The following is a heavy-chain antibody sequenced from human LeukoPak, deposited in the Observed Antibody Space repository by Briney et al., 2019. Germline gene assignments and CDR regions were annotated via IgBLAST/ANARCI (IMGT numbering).Heavy chain of an antibody. J-gene: IGHJ6*02. CDR1: GFTFSDSW. D-gene: IGHD3-16*01. V-gene: IGHV3-7*01. CDR3: STYTHWVAGDV. CDR2: MNQDGSAK. Sequence: GGSLRLSCAASGFTFSDSWMSWVRQAPGKGLEWVANMNQDGSAKGYVDSVKGRFTISRDNARNSLYLQMSSLRPEDTAVYYCSTYTHWVAGDVWGQGTTVTVSS.